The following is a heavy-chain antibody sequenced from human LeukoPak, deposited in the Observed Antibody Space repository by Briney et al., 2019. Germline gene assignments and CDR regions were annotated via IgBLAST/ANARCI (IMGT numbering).Heavy chain of an antibody. CDR1: GYTFSNFD. CDR2: MNPGSGDT. CDR3: ARSRRGYYMDV. J-gene: IGHJ6*03. Sequence: ASVKVSCKASGYTFSNFDVNWVRQAPGQGLEWMAWMNPGSGDTGYEGKFQARLPMSSNTSITTASMELSSLTSEDTAVYYCARSRRGYYMDVWGKGTAVIVSS. V-gene: IGHV1-8*02.